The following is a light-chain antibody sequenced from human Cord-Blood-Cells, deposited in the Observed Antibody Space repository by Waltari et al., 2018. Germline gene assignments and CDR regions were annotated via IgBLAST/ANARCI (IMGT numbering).Light chain of an antibody. Sequence: DIQMTQSPSSLSASVGDRVTITCRASQSISSYLNWYQKKPGKAPKLLIYAASSLQSGVPSRVSGSGSETDFTLTISSLQTEDFATYDCQQIYSSPYSFGQGTKLEIK. J-gene: IGKJ2*03. CDR3: QQIYSSPYS. V-gene: IGKV1-39*01. CDR2: AAS. CDR1: QSISSY.